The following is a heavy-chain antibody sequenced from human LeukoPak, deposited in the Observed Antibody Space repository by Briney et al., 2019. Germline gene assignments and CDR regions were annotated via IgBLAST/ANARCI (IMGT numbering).Heavy chain of an antibody. CDR1: GITLSNYG. CDR2: ISDSGGRT. D-gene: IGHD3-22*01. CDR3: AKRGVVIRVILVGFHKEAYYFDS. J-gene: IGHJ4*02. Sequence: GGSLRLSCAVSGITLSNYGMSWVRQAPGKGLEWVAGISDSGGRTNYADSVKGRFTISRDNPKNTLYLQINSLRAEDTAVYFCAKRGVVIRVILVGFHKEAYYFDSWGQGALVTVSS. V-gene: IGHV3-23*01.